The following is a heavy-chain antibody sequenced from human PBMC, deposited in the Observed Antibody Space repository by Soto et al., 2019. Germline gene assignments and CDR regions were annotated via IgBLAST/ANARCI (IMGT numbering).Heavy chain of an antibody. J-gene: IGHJ4*02. V-gene: IGHV1-18*01. CDR3: ARGRYGDY. D-gene: IGHD1-1*01. CDR1: GYTFTSYG. CDR2: ISAHNGNT. Sequence: QVHLVQHGAEVKKPGASVKVSCKASGYTFTSYGITWVRQAPGQGLEWMGWISAHNGNTDYAQKLQGRVIVTRDTSTSTAYMELRSLISDDTAVYYCARGRYGDYWGQGALVTVSS.